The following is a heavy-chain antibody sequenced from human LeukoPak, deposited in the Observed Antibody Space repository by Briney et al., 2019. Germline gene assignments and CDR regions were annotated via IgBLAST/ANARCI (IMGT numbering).Heavy chain of an antibody. CDR2: IKHDESEK. J-gene: IGHJ4*02. CDR3: TRRLDV. D-gene: IGHD3-16*01. V-gene: IGHV3-7*01. Sequence: GGSLRLSCAASGFSFNSDWMDWVRQAPGKGLEWVANIKHDESEKNYLDSVKGRFTISRDNAQNSLYLQMNGLRVEDTAVYYCTRRLDVWGQGTLVTVSS. CDR1: GFSFNSDW.